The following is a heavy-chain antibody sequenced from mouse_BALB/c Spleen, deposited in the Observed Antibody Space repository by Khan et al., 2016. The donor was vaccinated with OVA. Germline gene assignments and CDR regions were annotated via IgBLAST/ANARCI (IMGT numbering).Heavy chain of an antibody. J-gene: IGHJ3*01. CDR3: ERVGHYHANYGAGFAY. D-gene: IGHD2-1*01. Sequence: VQLQESGAELARPGASVKMSCKASGYTFTSYTMHWVKQRPGQGLEWIGYINPSNGYTNYNQKFRDKATLTADKSYSTAYMQLSSLTSEDSAVYYCERVGHYHANYGAGFAYWGQGTLVTVSA. CDR2: INPSNGYT. V-gene: IGHV1-4*01. CDR1: GYTFTSYT.